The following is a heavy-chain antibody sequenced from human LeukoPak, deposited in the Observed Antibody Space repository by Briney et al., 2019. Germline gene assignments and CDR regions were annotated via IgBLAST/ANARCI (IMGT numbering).Heavy chain of an antibody. V-gene: IGHV3-21*01. Sequence: GGSLRLSCAASGFTFSSYSMNWVRQAPGKGLEWVSSISSSSSYIYYADSVKGRFTISRDNAKNSLYLQMNSLRAKDTAVYYCARDPAGGYYGSGSSWGQGTLVTVSS. CDR3: ARDPAGGYYGSGSS. D-gene: IGHD3-10*01. CDR2: ISSSSSYI. J-gene: IGHJ5*02. CDR1: GFTFSSYS.